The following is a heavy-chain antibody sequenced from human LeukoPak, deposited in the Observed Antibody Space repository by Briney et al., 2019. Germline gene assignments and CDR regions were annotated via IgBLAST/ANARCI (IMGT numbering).Heavy chain of an antibody. CDR1: GFTVSSNY. V-gene: IGHV3-66*02. CDR2: IYSGGST. J-gene: IGHJ6*02. CDR3: ASPSGSYSYGMDV. D-gene: IGHD1-26*01. Sequence: GGSLRLSCAASGFTVSSNYMSWVRQAPGKGLEWFSVIYSGGSTYYADSVKGRFTISRDNSKNTLYLQMNSLRAEDTAVYYCASPSGSYSYGMDVWGQGTTVTVSS.